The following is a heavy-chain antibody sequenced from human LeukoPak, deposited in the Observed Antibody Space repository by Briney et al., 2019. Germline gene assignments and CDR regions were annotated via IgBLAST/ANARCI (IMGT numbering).Heavy chain of an antibody. CDR3: ARGGTVTNFGY. CDR1: GGSSSSYY. D-gene: IGHD4-17*01. V-gene: IGHV4-59*01. Sequence: SETLSLTCTVSGGSSSSYYWSWIRQPPGKGLEWIGYIYYSGSTNYNPSLKSRVTISVDTSKNQFSLKLSSVTAADTAVYYCARGGTVTNFGYWGQGTLVTVSS. J-gene: IGHJ4*02. CDR2: IYYSGST.